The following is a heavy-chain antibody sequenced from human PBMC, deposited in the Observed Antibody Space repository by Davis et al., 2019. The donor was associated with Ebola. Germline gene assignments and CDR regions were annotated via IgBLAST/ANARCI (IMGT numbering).Heavy chain of an antibody. Sequence: SETLSLTCTVSGDSISSTYWSWIRQPPGKGLEWIGYIYYSGSTNYNPSLKSRVTISVDTSKNQFSLKLSSVTAADTAVYYCARVGYDFWSGYYTGNWFDPWGQGTLVTVSS. J-gene: IGHJ5*02. CDR3: ARVGYDFWSGYYTGNWFDP. CDR2: IYYSGST. V-gene: IGHV4-59*01. CDR1: GDSISSTY. D-gene: IGHD3-3*01.